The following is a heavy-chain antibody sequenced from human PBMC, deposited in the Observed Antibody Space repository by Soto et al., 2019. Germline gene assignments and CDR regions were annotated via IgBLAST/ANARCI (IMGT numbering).Heavy chain of an antibody. V-gene: IGHV3-11*01. CDR3: ASGFSEYPYYYYYMDV. CDR2: ISSSGSTK. CDR1: GFTFSDYY. D-gene: IGHD6-19*01. J-gene: IGHJ6*03. Sequence: GGSLRLSCAASGFTFSDYYMSWIRQAPGKGLEWVSYISSSGSTKYYADDVKGRFTISRDNAKNSLYLQMNSLRAEDTAVYYCASGFSEYPYYYYYMDVWGKGTTVTVSS.